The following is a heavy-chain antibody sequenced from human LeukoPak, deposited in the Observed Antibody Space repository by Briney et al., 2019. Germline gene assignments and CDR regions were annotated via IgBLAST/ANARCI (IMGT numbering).Heavy chain of an antibody. J-gene: IGHJ4*02. V-gene: IGHV4-59*01. D-gene: IGHD6-19*01. CDR1: GGSISSYY. CDR3: ARYSSGWYGY. Sequence: SETLSLTRTVSGGSISSYYWSWIRQPPGKGLEWIGYIYYSGSTNYNPSLKSRVTISVDTSKNQFSLKLSSVTAADTAVYYCARYSSGWYGYWGQGTLVTVSS. CDR2: IYYSGST.